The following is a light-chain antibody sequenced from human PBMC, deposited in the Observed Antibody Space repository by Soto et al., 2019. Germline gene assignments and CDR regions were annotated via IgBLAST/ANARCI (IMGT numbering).Light chain of an antibody. V-gene: IGLV2-8*01. CDR3: SSYADSNNLI. CDR2: EVN. J-gene: IGLJ2*01. Sequence: QSVLTQPPSASGSLGQSVTISCTGTSSDVGAYNYVSWYQQYPGKVPKLIIYEVNKRPSGVPDRFSGSKSGNTASLTVSGLQGEDDSDYYCSSYADSNNLIFGGGTKLTVL. CDR1: SSDVGAYNY.